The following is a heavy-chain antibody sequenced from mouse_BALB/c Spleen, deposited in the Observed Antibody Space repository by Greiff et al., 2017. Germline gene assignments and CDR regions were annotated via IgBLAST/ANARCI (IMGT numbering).Heavy chain of an antibody. J-gene: IGHJ2*01. CDR2: INSNGGST. CDR1: GFTFSSYY. CDR3: ARHDCDYFDY. Sequence: DVMLVESGGGLVKLGGSLKLSCAASGFTFSSYYMSWVRQTPEKRLELVAAINSNGGSTYYPDTVKGRFTISRDNAKNTLYLQMSSLKSEDTALYYCARHDCDYFDYWGQGTTLTVSS. V-gene: IGHV5-6-2*01.